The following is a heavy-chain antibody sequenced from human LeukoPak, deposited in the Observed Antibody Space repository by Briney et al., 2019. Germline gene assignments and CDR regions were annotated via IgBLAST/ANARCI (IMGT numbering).Heavy chain of an antibody. D-gene: IGHD6-19*01. CDR3: ATYSSGWYPFDY. V-gene: IGHV3-48*01. J-gene: IGHJ4*02. CDR2: ISSSSRTI. Sequence: PGGSLRLSCAASGFTFSSYNMNWVRQAPGKGLEWVSYISSSSRTIYYADSVKGRFTISRDNAKNSLYLQMNSLRAEDTAVYYCATYSSGWYPFDYWGQGTLVTVSS. CDR1: GFTFSSYN.